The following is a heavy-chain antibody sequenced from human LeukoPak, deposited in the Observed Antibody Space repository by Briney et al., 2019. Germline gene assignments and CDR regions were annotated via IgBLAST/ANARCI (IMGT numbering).Heavy chain of an antibody. J-gene: IGHJ4*02. V-gene: IGHV4-34*01. CDR3: ARVWAGLNYDILTGYYADSPFDY. CDR1: GGSFSGYY. CDR2: INHSGST. Sequence: SETLSLTCAVYGGSFSGYYWSWLRQPPGKGLEWLGEINHSGSTNYNPSLKSRVTISVDTSKTQFSLKLSSVTAADTAVYYCARVWAGLNYDILTGYYADSPFDYWGQGTLVTVSS. D-gene: IGHD3-9*01.